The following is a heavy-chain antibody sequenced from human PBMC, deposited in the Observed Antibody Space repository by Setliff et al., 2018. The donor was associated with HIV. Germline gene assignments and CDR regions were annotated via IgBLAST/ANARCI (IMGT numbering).Heavy chain of an antibody. J-gene: IGHJ4*02. Sequence: PSETLSLTCTVSGGSISSGGYYWSWIRQHPGKGLEWIGYISYSGSTYYNPSLMSRVTISVDTSKNQVSLKLSSVTAADTAVYYCARSPGVATITIFDYWGQGTLVTVSS. V-gene: IGHV4-31*03. D-gene: IGHD5-12*01. CDR1: GGSISSGGYY. CDR3: ARSPGVATITIFDY. CDR2: ISYSGST.